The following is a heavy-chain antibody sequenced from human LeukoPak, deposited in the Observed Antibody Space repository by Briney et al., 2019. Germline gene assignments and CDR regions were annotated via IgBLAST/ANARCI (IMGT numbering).Heavy chain of an antibody. V-gene: IGHV1-2*02. J-gene: IGHJ4*02. CDR3: ARGRRYGSGSYYNPDFDY. D-gene: IGHD3-10*01. CDR2: INPDSGDT. CDR1: GYTFSHHY. Sequence: GASVKVSCKASGYTFSHHYIHWVRQARGQGLEWMGWINPDSGDTSYAQRFQGRVTMTRDTSISTAYMELSRLRSDDTAVYYCARGRRYGSGSYYNPDFDYWGQGTLVTVSS.